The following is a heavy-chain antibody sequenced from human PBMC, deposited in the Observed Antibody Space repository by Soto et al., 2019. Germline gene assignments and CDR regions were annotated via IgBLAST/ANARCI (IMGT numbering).Heavy chain of an antibody. CDR3: AKGSSLLEYAQPGDYYYMDV. Sequence: GGSLRLSCAASGFTFDDYAMHWVRQAPGKGLEWVSGISWNSGSIGYADSVKGRFTISRDNAKNSLYLQMNSLRAEDTALYYCAKGSSLLEYAQPGDYYYMDVWGKGTTVTVSS. J-gene: IGHJ6*03. CDR2: ISWNSGSI. CDR1: GFTFDDYA. V-gene: IGHV3-9*01. D-gene: IGHD2-8*01.